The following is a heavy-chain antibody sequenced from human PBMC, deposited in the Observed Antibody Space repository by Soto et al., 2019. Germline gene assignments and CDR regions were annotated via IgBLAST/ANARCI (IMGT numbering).Heavy chain of an antibody. D-gene: IGHD3-3*01. Sequence: QAQLVQSGAEVKKPGASVKVSCKASGYTFTSYDINWVRQATGQRLEWMGWMNPKSGNTGYAPKLQGRVTMTRNTSITTANMELSSHRSEDTAVYYCARGGLRFLSADDYNGMDVGGQGTTVTVSS. V-gene: IGHV1-8*01. J-gene: IGHJ6*02. CDR2: MNPKSGNT. CDR3: ARGGLRFLSADDYNGMDV. CDR1: GYTFTSYD.